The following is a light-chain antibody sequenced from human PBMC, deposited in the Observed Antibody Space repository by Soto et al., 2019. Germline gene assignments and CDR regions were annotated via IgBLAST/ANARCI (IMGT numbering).Light chain of an antibody. Sequence: EVVLTQSPFTLSLSPGERGTLSCRASQSVSSGYLAWYQQKPGQAPRLLIYDASSRATGIPDRFSGSGSGTDFTLTISRLEPEDFAVYYCQQYGGSPRTFGQGTKVDIK. V-gene: IGKV3-20*01. CDR1: QSVSSGY. CDR2: DAS. CDR3: QQYGGSPRT. J-gene: IGKJ1*01.